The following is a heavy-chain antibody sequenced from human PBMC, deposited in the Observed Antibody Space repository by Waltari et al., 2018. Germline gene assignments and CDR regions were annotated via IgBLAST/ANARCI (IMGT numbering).Heavy chain of an antibody. CDR3: ATGYSSSWNHDAFDI. CDR2: FDPEDGET. J-gene: IGHJ3*02. Sequence: QVQLVQSGAEVKKPGASVKVSCKVSGYTLTELSMPWVRPAPGKGLEWMGGFDPEDGETIYAQKFQGRVTMTEDTSTDTAYMELSSLRSEDTAVYYCATGYSSSWNHDAFDIWGQGTMVTVSS. CDR1: GYTLTELS. V-gene: IGHV1-24*01. D-gene: IGHD6-13*01.